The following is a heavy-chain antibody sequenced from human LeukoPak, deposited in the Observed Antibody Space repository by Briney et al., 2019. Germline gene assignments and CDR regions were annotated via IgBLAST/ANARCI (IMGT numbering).Heavy chain of an antibody. V-gene: IGHV3-33*01. J-gene: IGHJ4*02. Sequence: GGSLRLSCVASGFIFSESGMHWVRQAPGKGLEWVATIWDDGSDKYYGDLVKGRFTISRDNSQNTLFLQMNSLRGEDSAVYYCARGQDSSGHSGGMEYFDNWGQGTLVTVSS. CDR2: IWDDGSDK. CDR3: ARGQDSSGHSGGMEYFDN. CDR1: GFIFSESG. D-gene: IGHD3-22*01.